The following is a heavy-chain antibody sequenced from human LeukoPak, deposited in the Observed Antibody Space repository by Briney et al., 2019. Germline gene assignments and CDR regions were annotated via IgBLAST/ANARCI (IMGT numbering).Heavy chain of an antibody. CDR3: ATHAIAVAGRGFDY. V-gene: IGHV3-23*01. CDR1: GFTFIAYS. Sequence: GGSLRLSCAACGFTFIAYSMSWVRQAPGKGLEWVSAISGSGGSTYYADSVKGRFTISIDNSENTVYLQMNSLRAEDTAVYYCATHAIAVAGRGFDYWGQGTLVTVSS. D-gene: IGHD6-19*01. J-gene: IGHJ4*02. CDR2: ISGSGGST.